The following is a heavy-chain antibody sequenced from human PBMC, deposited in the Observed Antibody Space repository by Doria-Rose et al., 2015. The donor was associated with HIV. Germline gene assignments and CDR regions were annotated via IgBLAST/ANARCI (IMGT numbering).Heavy chain of an antibody. Sequence: IHNFYWTWVRQAAGRGLEWTGRIYSTGSTNYNPSLQSRVTISIDTSRSQFSLSLRSVTAADTAFYFCARDRGDYWGQGALVTVTS. V-gene: IGHV4-4*07. CDR1: IHNFY. J-gene: IGHJ4*02. CDR3: ARDRGDY. CDR2: IYSTGST.